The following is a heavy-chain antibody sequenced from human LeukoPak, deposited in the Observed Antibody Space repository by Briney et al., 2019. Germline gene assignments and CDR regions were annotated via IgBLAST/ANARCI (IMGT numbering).Heavy chain of an antibody. CDR1: GFTFSDYY. Sequence: GGSLRLSCAASGFTFSDYYMSWIRQAPGKGLEWVSYISSSGSTIHYADSVKGRFTISRDNAKNSLYLQMNSLRAEDTAEYYCARDYGRGQLPFDYWGQGTLVTVSS. V-gene: IGHV3-11*01. CDR3: ARDYGRGQLPFDY. D-gene: IGHD5-24*01. J-gene: IGHJ4*02. CDR2: ISSSGSTI.